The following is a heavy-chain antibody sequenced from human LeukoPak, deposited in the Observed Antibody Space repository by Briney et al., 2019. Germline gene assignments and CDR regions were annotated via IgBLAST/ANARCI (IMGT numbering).Heavy chain of an antibody. J-gene: IGHJ4*02. Sequence: ASVKVSCKASGYTFTSYDINWVRQATGQGLEWMGWMNPNSGNTGYAQKFQGRVTITRNTSISTAYMELSSLRSEDTAVYYCARGRRIAVAGTITRYYFDYWGQGTLVTVSS. V-gene: IGHV1-8*01. D-gene: IGHD6-19*01. CDR3: ARGRRIAVAGTITRYYFDY. CDR2: MNPNSGNT. CDR1: GYTFTSYD.